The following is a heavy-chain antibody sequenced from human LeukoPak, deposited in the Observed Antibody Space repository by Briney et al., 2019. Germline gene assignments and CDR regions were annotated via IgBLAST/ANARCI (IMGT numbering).Heavy chain of an antibody. CDR1: GGSISSYY. J-gene: IGHJ5*02. V-gene: IGHV4-59*01. Sequence: SETLSLTCTVSGGSISSYYWSWIRQPPGKGLEWIAYIYYSGSTNYNPSLKSRVTISVDTSKNQFSLKLSSVTAADTAVYYCTRYITMVRGVIGNNWFDPWGQGTLVTVSS. CDR3: TRYITMVRGVIGNNWFDP. D-gene: IGHD3-10*01. CDR2: IYYSGST.